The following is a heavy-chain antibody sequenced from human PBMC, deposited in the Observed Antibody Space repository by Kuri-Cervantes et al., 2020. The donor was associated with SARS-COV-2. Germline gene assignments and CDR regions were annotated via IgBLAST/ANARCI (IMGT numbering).Heavy chain of an antibody. Sequence: SETLSLTCIVSGDSISSSTYYWGWIRQSPEKGLEWIGSIYESGDTYYSSSLKSRLSLSVDTSKNQFSLNLTSVTAADSAVFYCARRSPQSYYYGMDVWGQGTTVTVSS. V-gene: IGHV4-39*01. CDR3: ARRSPQSYYYGMDV. J-gene: IGHJ6*02. CDR2: IYESGDT. CDR1: GDSISSSTYY.